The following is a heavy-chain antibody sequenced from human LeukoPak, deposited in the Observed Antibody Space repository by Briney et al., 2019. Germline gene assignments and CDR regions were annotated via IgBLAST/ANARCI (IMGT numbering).Heavy chain of an antibody. CDR3: ARVPLMYYYGSGSYPFDY. V-gene: IGHV4-38-2*02. D-gene: IGHD3-10*01. CDR2: IYHSGST. Sequence: SETLSLTCTVSGYSISSGYYWGWIRQPPGKGLEWIGSIYHSGSTYYNPSLKSRVTISVDTSKNQFSLKLSSVTAADTAVYYCARVPLMYYYGSGSYPFDYWGQGTLVTVSS. CDR1: GYSISSGYY. J-gene: IGHJ4*02.